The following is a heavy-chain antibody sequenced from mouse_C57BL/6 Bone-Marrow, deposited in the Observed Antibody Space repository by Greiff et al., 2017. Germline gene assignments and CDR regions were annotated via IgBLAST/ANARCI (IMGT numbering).Heavy chain of an antibody. CDR3: ARHEDYYSNYDYYARDY. V-gene: IGHV5-6*01. J-gene: IGHJ4*01. CDR1: GFTFSSYG. D-gene: IGHD2-5*01. CDR2: ISSVGSYT. Sequence: EVHLVESGGDLVKPGGSLKLSCAASGFTFSSYGMSWVRQTPDKRLEWVATISSVGSYTYYPDSVKGRFTISRDNAKNTLYLQMSSLKSEVTAMYYCARHEDYYSNYDYYARDYWGQGTSVTVSS.